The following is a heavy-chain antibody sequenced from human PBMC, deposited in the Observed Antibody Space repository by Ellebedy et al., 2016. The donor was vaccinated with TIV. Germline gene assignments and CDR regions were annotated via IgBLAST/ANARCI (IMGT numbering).Heavy chain of an antibody. Sequence: GGSLRLSXAASGFTFDDYAMHWVRQTPGKGLEWVSGISWNSGSKGYADSVKGRFTISRDNAKNSLYLQMNSLRPEDTALYHCGRHYKNYGGGARTTIYYYMDVWGKGTTVTVSS. D-gene: IGHD3-16*01. CDR3: GRHYKNYGGGARTTIYYYMDV. CDR1: GFTFDDYA. CDR2: ISWNSGSK. J-gene: IGHJ6*03. V-gene: IGHV3-9*01.